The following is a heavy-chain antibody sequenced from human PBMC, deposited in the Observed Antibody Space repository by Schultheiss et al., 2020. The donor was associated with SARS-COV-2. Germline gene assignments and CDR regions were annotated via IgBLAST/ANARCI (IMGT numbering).Heavy chain of an antibody. V-gene: IGHV3-30*18. D-gene: IGHD2-2*01. Sequence: GGSLRLSCAASGFTFNSYGMHWVRQAPGKGLEWVAVISYDGSNKYYADSVKGRFTISRDNSKNTLYLQMNSLRPEDTAVYYCAKDGVTADMSYYYFYYYMDVWGKGATVTVSS. CDR3: AKDGVTADMSYYYFYYYMDV. CDR1: GFTFNSYG. J-gene: IGHJ6*03. CDR2: ISYDGSNK.